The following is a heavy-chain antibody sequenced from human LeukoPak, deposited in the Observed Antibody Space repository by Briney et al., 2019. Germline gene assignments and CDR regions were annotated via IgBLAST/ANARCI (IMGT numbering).Heavy chain of an antibody. V-gene: IGHV3-30*18. CDR1: GFTFSSYG. Sequence: GGSLRLSRAASGFTFSSYGMHWVRQAPGKGLEWVAVISYDGSNKYYADSVKGRFTISRDNSKNTLYLQMNSLRAEDTAVYYCAKGPYSGSLDYWGQGTLVTVSS. J-gene: IGHJ4*02. D-gene: IGHD1-26*01. CDR3: AKGPYSGSLDY. CDR2: ISYDGSNK.